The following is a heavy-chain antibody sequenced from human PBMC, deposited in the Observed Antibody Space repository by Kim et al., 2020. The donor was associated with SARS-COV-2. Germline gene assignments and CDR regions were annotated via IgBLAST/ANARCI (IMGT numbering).Heavy chain of an antibody. CDR1: GFTFSNYG. D-gene: IGHD6-19*01. Sequence: GGSLRLSCAASGFTFSNYGMHWVLQTPGKGLEWVAVISYDGNDQYYADSVKGRFTISRDNSKNTLFLQMHNLRTEDTAVYYCAKATGILVTGKDYWGQGT. J-gene: IGHJ4*02. CDR2: ISYDGNDQ. CDR3: AKATGILVTGKDY. V-gene: IGHV3-30*18.